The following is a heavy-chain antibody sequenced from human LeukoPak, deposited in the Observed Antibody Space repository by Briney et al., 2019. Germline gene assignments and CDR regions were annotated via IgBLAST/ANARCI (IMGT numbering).Heavy chain of an antibody. J-gene: IGHJ4*02. CDR2: IRSKTYGGTT. D-gene: IGHD2-21*02. V-gene: IGHV3-49*03. Sequence: GGSLRLSCTASGFTFGDYALSWFRQAPGKGLEWIGFIRSKTYGGTTEYAASVKGRFTISRDYSKSIAYLQMDSLKTEDTAVYYCTRDRGFVVVTATYDYWGQGTLVTVSS. CDR1: GFTFGDYA. CDR3: TRDRGFVVVTATYDY.